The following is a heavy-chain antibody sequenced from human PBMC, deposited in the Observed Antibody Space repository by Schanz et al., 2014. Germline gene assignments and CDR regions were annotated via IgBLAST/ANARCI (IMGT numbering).Heavy chain of an antibody. D-gene: IGHD2-15*01. J-gene: IGHJ5*02. CDR2: INTNNGDP. V-gene: IGHV7-4-1*02. Sequence: QVQLVQSGAEVKKPGASVKVSCKASGYTFTSYGISWVRQAPGQGLEWMGWINTNNGDPTYAQGFTGRFVFSLDTSVSTAYLQISSLKAEDTAVYYCARGGVVVVTAALNWFDPWGQGTLVTVSS. CDR1: GYTFTSYG. CDR3: ARGGVVVVTAALNWFDP.